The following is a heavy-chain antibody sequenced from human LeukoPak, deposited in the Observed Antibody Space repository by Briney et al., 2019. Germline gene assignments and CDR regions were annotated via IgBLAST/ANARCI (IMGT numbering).Heavy chain of an antibody. D-gene: IGHD3-10*01. V-gene: IGHV1-46*01. J-gene: IGHJ6*04. CDR3: ARDGTSYYYGSGSPHYYGMDV. Sequence: GASVKVSCKAPGYTFTSYYMHWVRQAPGQGLEWMGIINPSGGSTSYAQKFQGRVTMTRGTSTSTVYMELSSLRSEDTAVYYCARDGTSYYYGSGSPHYYGMDVWGKGTTVTVSS. CDR2: INPSGGST. CDR1: GYTFTSYY.